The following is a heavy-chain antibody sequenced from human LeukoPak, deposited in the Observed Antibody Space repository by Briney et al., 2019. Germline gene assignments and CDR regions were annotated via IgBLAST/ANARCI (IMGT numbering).Heavy chain of an antibody. CDR3: ARRRPPKTRSWYYFDY. CDR2: INHSGST. V-gene: IGHV4-34*01. J-gene: IGHJ4*02. Sequence: SETLSLTCAVYGGSFSGYYWSWIRQPPGKGLEWIGEINHSGSTNYNPSLKSRVTISVDTSKNQFSLKLSSVTAADTAVYYCARRRPPKTRSWYYFDYWGQGTLVTVSS. CDR1: GGSFSGYY. D-gene: IGHD6-13*01.